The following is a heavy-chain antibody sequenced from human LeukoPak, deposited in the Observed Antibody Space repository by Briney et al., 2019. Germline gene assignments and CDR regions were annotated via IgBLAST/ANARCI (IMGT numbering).Heavy chain of an antibody. D-gene: IGHD1-26*01. CDR1: GFTVSSNY. CDR3: ARDLVGADFDY. Sequence: GGSLRLSCAASGFTVSSNYMSWVRQAPGEGLEWVSVIYSGGSTYYADSVKGRFTISRDNAKNSLYLQMNSLRAEDTAVYYCARDLVGADFDYWGQGTLVTVSS. J-gene: IGHJ4*02. V-gene: IGHV3-53*01. CDR2: IYSGGST.